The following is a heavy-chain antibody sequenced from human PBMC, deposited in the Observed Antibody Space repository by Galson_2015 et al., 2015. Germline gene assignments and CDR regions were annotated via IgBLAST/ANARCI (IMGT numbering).Heavy chain of an antibody. J-gene: IGHJ6*02. Sequence: SVKVSCKASGYTFTSYYMHWVRQAPGHGLEWMGIINPVGGSTTYAQILQGRVTMTRDTSTSTFYMELSSLRSEDTAMYYCARDFTGTIRHGMDVWGQGTTVTVSS. D-gene: IGHD1-1*01. CDR2: INPVGGST. V-gene: IGHV1-46*01. CDR1: GYTFTSYY. CDR3: ARDFTGTIRHGMDV.